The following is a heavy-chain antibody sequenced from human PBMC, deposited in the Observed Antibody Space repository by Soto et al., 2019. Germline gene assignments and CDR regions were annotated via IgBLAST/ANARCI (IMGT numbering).Heavy chain of an antibody. CDR1: GYTFTSYG. D-gene: IGHD3-16*01. J-gene: IGHJ5*02. V-gene: IGHV1-18*04. CDR3: ARDTYVWGSATGEFDP. Sequence: QVQLVQSGAEVKKPGASVKVSCKASGYTFTSYGISWVRQAPGQGLEWMGWISAYNGNTNYAQKLQGRVTMTTDTSTRPAYMELRRLRSDDTAVYYCARDTYVWGSATGEFDPWGQGTLVTVSS. CDR2: ISAYNGNT.